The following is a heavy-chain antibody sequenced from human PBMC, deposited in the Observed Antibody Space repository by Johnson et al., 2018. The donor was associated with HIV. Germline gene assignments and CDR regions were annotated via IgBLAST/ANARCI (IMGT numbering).Heavy chain of an antibody. V-gene: IGHV3-7*05. Sequence: VQLVESGGGLVQPGGSLRLSCAASGFTFSSYWMSWVRQAPGKGLEWVANIKQDGSEKYYVDSVKGRFTISRDNAKNSLYLQMNSLRAEDTAVYYCARESTIGAGLDAFDIWGQGTMVTVSS. CDR3: ARESTIGAGLDAFDI. CDR2: IKQDGSEK. J-gene: IGHJ3*02. CDR1: GFTFSSYW. D-gene: IGHD5-12*01.